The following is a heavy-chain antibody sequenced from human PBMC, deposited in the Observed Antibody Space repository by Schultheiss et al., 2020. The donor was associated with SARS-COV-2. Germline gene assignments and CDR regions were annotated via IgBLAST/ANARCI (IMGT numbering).Heavy chain of an antibody. CDR2: ISYDGSNK. CDR1: GFTFSSYG. D-gene: IGHD3-22*01. Sequence: GGSLRLSCAASGFTFSSYGMHWVRQAPGKGLEWVAVISYDGSNKYYADSVKGRFTISRDNSKNTLFLQMNSLRAEDTAVYYCAKDVGKTKIVVVEYWGQGTPGPVFS. J-gene: IGHJ4*02. V-gene: IGHV3-30*18. CDR3: AKDVGKTKIVVVEY.